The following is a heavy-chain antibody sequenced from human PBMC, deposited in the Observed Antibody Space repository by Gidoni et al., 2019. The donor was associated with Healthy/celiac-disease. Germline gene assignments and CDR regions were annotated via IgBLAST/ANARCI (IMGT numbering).Heavy chain of an antibody. CDR3: ARLDIAGRVADY. CDR1: GGSFSGYY. D-gene: IGHD2-15*01. Sequence: QVQLQQWGAGLLKPSETLSLTCAVYGGSFSGYYWSWIRQPPGKGLEWIGEINHSGSTNYNPSLKSRVTISVDTSKNQFSLKLSSVTAADTAVYYCARLDIAGRVADYWGQGTLVTVSS. V-gene: IGHV4-34*01. CDR2: INHSGST. J-gene: IGHJ4*02.